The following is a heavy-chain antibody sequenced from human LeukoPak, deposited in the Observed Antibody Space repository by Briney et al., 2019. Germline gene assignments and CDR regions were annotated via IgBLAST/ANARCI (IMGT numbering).Heavy chain of an antibody. V-gene: IGHV3-21*01. Sequence: AGGSLRLSCAASGFTFSSYSLNWVRQAPGKGLEWVSSITSSSTYIYYADSVKGRFTISRDNAKNSLYLQMNSLRAEDTAVYYCARHLIRRDYSSGWSQSRYHYYYMDVWGKGTTVTISS. CDR2: ITSSSTYI. CDR1: GFTFSSYS. CDR3: ARHLIRRDYSSGWSQSRYHYYYMDV. D-gene: IGHD6-19*01. J-gene: IGHJ6*03.